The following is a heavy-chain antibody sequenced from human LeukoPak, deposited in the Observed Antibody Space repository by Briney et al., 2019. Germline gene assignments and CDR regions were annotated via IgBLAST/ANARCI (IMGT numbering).Heavy chain of an antibody. CDR1: GGSISSYY. Sequence: PSETLSLTCTVSGGSISSYYWSWLRQPPGKGLEWIGYIYYSGSTNYNPSLKSRVTISVDTSKNQFSLKLSSVTAADTAVYYCARGDYGGSDYWGQGTLVTVSS. CDR2: IYYSGST. V-gene: IGHV4-59*01. CDR3: ARGDYGGSDY. D-gene: IGHD4-23*01. J-gene: IGHJ4*02.